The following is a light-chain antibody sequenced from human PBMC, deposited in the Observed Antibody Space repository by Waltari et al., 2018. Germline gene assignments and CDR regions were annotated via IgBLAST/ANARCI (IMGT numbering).Light chain of an antibody. V-gene: IGKV3-11*01. Sequence: EIVLTQSPATLYLSPGERATLSCRASQSVSSYLAWYQQKPGQAPRLLIYDASNRATGIPAGFSGSGSGTDFTLTISSLEPEDFAVYYCQQRSNWPLTFGGGTKEEIK. CDR1: QSVSSY. CDR2: DAS. J-gene: IGKJ4*01. CDR3: QQRSNWPLT.